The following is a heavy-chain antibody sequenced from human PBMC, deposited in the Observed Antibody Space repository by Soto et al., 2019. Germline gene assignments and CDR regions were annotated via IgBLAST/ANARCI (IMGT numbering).Heavy chain of an antibody. J-gene: IGHJ4*02. D-gene: IGHD5-12*01. CDR3: ARGGLLGDFDY. Sequence: PGGSLRLSCAASEFIFSDYYMNWIRQAPGKGLEWVSHISGSGDDTNYADSVRGRFTISRDNAKNSLYLQMNSLRAEDTAVYFCARGGLLGDFDYWGQGTLVTVSS. CDR2: ISGSGDDT. V-gene: IGHV3-11*06. CDR1: EFIFSDYY.